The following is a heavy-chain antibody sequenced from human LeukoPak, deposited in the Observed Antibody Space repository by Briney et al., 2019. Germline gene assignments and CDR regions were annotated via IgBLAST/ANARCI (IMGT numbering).Heavy chain of an antibody. CDR3: ARRGVLLRNPYYYYGMDV. CDR2: IIPIFGTV. J-gene: IGHJ6*02. CDR1: GGTFSSYA. D-gene: IGHD1-26*01. Sequence: SVKVSCKASGGTFSSYAISWVRQAPGQGLEWMGGIIPIFGTVNYAQKFQGRVTITADESTSTAYMELSSLRSEDTAVYYCARRGVLLRNPYYYYGMDVWGQGTTVTVSS. V-gene: IGHV1-69*01.